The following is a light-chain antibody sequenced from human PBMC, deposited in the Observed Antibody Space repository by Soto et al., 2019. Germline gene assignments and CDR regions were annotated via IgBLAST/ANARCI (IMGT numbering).Light chain of an antibody. CDR3: AAWDDSLSGVV. CDR2: SNN. J-gene: IGLJ2*01. Sequence: QSVLTQPPSASGTPGQRVTISCSGSSSNIGSNYVYWYQQLPGTAPKLLIYSNNQRPSGVPDRFSGSTSGASASLAISGLRSADEADYYCAAWDDSLSGVVFGGGTKVTVL. CDR1: SSNIGSNY. V-gene: IGLV1-47*02.